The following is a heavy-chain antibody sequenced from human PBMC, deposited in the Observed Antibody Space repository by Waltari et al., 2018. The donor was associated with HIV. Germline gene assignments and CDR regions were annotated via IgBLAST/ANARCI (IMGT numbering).Heavy chain of an antibody. CDR2: IIPILGIA. CDR3: ARAVVREGHFDY. J-gene: IGHJ4*02. D-gene: IGHD2-15*01. V-gene: IGHV1-69*04. CDR1: GGTFGSYA. Sequence: QVQLVQSGAEVKKPGSSVTVSCKASGGTFGSYAISWVRQAPGQGLEWMGRIIPILGIANYAQKFQGRVTITADKSTSTAYMELSSLRSEDTAVYYCARAVVREGHFDYWGQGTLVTVSS.